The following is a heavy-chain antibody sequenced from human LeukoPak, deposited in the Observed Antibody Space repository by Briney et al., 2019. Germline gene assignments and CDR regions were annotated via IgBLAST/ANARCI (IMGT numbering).Heavy chain of an antibody. CDR1: GYTFSNFG. D-gene: IGHD2-2*01. V-gene: IGHV1-18*01. Sequence: GASVRVSCNTSGYTFSNFGINWVRQAPGQGLEWMGWISGNNDNPNYGQKFQGRFTVTTDSSTSTAYMELRNLRFDDTAVYYCARDGTSTDDYWGQGTLVTVSS. CDR3: ARDGTSTDDY. CDR2: ISGNNDNP. J-gene: IGHJ4*02.